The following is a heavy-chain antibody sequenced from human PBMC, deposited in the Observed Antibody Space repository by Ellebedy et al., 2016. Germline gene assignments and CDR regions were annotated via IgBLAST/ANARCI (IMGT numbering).Heavy chain of an antibody. D-gene: IGHD6-13*01. CDR2: IYSCGST. Sequence: GESLKISXAASGFTVSSNYMSWVRQAPGKGLEWVSVIYSCGSTYYADSVKGRFTISRDNSKNTLYLQMNSLRAEDTAVYYCASRGSSSWYGMDVWGQGTTVTVSS. CDR3: ASRGSSSWYGMDV. V-gene: IGHV3-66*03. J-gene: IGHJ6*02. CDR1: GFTVSSNY.